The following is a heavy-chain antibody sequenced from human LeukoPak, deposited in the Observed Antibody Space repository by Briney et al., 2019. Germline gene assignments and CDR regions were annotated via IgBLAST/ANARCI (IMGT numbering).Heavy chain of an antibody. CDR3: ARENYWTMDV. V-gene: IGHV3-74*01. D-gene: IGHD1-1*01. CDR1: GFTFSAYW. J-gene: IGHJ6*02. CDR2: IKPDGSRT. Sequence: GGSLRLSCAASGFTFSAYWMRWVRQAPGKGPMWVSFIKPDGSRTNYADSVKGRFIISRDNAKNTLYLQMYDLRAEDTAVYYCARENYWTMDVSGQGTTVTVPS.